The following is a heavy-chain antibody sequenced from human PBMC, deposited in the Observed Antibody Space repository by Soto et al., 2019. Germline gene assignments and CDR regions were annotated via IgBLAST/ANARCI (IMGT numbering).Heavy chain of an antibody. CDR3: ANRFREGLFDY. CDR1: GGTFSSYA. J-gene: IGHJ4*02. V-gene: IGHV1-69*13. Sequence: GASVKVSCTASGGTFSSYAISWVRQAPGQGLEWMGGIIPIFGTANYAQKFQGRVTITADESTSTAYMELSSLRSEDTAVYYCANRFREGLFDYWGQGTLVTVSS. D-gene: IGHD3-10*01. CDR2: IIPIFGTA.